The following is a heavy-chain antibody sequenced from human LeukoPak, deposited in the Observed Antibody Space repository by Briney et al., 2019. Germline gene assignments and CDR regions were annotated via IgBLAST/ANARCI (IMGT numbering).Heavy chain of an antibody. Sequence: SETLSLTCTVSGDSISSTSYYWGWIRQPPGKGLEWIGTIYYTGSTYYNPSLKSRVTISVDTSKNQFSLQLSSVTAADTALYYCARQVRSGWPFDYWGQGTLVTVSS. CDR3: ARQVRSGWPFDY. D-gene: IGHD6-19*01. CDR2: IYYTGST. V-gene: IGHV4-39*01. J-gene: IGHJ4*02. CDR1: GDSISSTSYY.